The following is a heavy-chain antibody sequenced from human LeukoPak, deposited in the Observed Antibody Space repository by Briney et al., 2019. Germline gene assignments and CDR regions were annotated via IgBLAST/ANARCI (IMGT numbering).Heavy chain of an antibody. D-gene: IGHD6-13*01. Sequence: SETLSLTCTVSGGSISSSSYYWGWIRQPPGKGLEWIGSIYYSGSTYYNPSLKSRVTISVDTSKNQFSLKLSSVTAADTAVYYCARGPQAGTSGYWGQGTLVTVSS. V-gene: IGHV4-39*01. CDR2: IYYSGST. CDR1: GGSISSSSYY. J-gene: IGHJ4*02. CDR3: ARGPQAGTSGY.